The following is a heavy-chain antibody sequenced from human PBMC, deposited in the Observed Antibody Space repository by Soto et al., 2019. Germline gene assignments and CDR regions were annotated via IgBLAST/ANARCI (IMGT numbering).Heavy chain of an antibody. J-gene: IGHJ4*02. CDR3: VKHTAMVILVGYFDY. CDR2: ISSNGGST. V-gene: IGHV3-64D*08. D-gene: IGHD5-18*01. CDR1: GFTFSSYA. Sequence: GGSLRLSCSASGFTFSSYAMHWVRQAPGKGLEYVSAISSNGGSTYYADSVKGRFTISRDNSKNTLYLQMSSLRAEDTAVYYCVKHTAMVILVGYFDYWGQGTLVTVSS.